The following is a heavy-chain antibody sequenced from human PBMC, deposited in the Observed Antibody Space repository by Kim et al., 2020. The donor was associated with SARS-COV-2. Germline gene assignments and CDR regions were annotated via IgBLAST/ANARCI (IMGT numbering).Heavy chain of an antibody. D-gene: IGHD2-15*01. Sequence: GGSLGLSCVASGFNFSNYGMHWVRQAPGKGLEWVGIVSYEGRNTYYAASVKGRFTISRDNSKNTLYLQMNSLTTEYTALYYCVKEAAFTTVVVDYYFDYWGQGTLVTVSS. CDR3: VKEAAFTTVVVDYYFDY. CDR1: GFNFSNYG. V-gene: IGHV3-30*18. CDR2: VSYEGRNT. J-gene: IGHJ4*02.